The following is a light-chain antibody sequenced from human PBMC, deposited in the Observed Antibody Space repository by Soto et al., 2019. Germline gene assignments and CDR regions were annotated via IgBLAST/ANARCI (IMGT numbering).Light chain of an antibody. CDR1: QSVLYSSNNRNY. V-gene: IGKV4-1*01. CDR3: QQYYSTPRT. CDR2: WAS. J-gene: IGKJ1*01. Sequence: DTVMTQSPDSLAVSLGERATINCKSSQSVLYSSNNRNYLAWYQQKSGQPPKMLIYWASTRESGVPDRFSGSGSGTDFTLTISSLQAEDVAVYFCQQYYSTPRTFGQGTKVEIK.